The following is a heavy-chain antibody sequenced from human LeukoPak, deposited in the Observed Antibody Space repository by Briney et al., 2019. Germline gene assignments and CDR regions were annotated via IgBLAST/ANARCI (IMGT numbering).Heavy chain of an antibody. D-gene: IGHD2-8*01. J-gene: IGHJ4*02. V-gene: IGHV3-30-3*02. Sequence: PGRSLILSCAASGFTFSSYAMHWVRQAPGKGLEWVAVISYDGSNKYYADSLKGRFSISRDNSKNTLYLQMNSLRAEDTAVYYCAKRDTTGLYYFDYWGQGTMVTVSS. CDR3: AKRDTTGLYYFDY. CDR2: ISYDGSNK. CDR1: GFTFSSYA.